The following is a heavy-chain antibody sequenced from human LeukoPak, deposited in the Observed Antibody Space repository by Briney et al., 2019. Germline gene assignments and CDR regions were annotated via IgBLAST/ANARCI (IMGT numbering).Heavy chain of an antibody. V-gene: IGHV1-2*02. J-gene: IGHJ6*03. CDR3: ARVGYDFWRYYYYMDV. CDR1: GYTFTGYY. D-gene: IGHD3-3*01. Sequence: GASVKVSCKASGYTFTGYYMHWVRQAPGQGLEWMGWINPNSGGTNYAQKFQGRVTITRNTSISTAYMELSSLRSEDTAVYYCARVGYDFWRYYYYMDVWGKGTTVTVSS. CDR2: INPNSGGT.